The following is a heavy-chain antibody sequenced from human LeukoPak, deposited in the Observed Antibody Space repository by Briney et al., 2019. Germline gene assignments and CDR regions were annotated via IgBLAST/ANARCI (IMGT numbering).Heavy chain of an antibody. V-gene: IGHV3-48*01. CDR2: ISSSSSTI. Sequence: PGGSLRLSCAASGFTFSSYSMNWVRQAPGKGLEWVSYISSSSSTIYYADSVKGRFTISRDNAKNSLYLQMNSLRAEDTAVYYCARAYYDFWSGSGYFDYWGQGTLVTVSS. D-gene: IGHD3-3*01. J-gene: IGHJ4*02. CDR1: GFTFSSYS. CDR3: ARAYYDFWSGSGYFDY.